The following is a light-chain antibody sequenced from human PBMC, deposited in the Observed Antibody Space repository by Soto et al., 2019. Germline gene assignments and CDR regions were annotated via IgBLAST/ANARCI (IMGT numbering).Light chain of an antibody. V-gene: IGKV1-5*01. CDR1: QTISSW. J-gene: IGKJ1*01. Sequence: DIQMTQSPSTLSGSVGDRVTITCRASQTISSWLAWYQQKPGKAPKLLIFDASNLGSGVPSRFSGSGSGTEFTLTISSLQPGDFGNYYCQQYNSYSPWTFGQGTKVDIK. CDR3: QQYNSYSPWT. CDR2: DAS.